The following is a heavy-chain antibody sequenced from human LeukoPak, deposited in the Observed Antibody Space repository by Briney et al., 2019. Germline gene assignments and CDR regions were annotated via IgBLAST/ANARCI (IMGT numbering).Heavy chain of an antibody. CDR3: ARVQWAFDI. J-gene: IGHJ3*02. CDR1: GFTFSSYA. V-gene: IGHV3-30*04. Sequence: PGRSLRLSRAASGFTFSSYAMHWVRQAPGKGLEWVAVISCDGSNKYYADSVKGRFTISRDNSKNTLYLQMNSLRAEDTAVYYCARVQWAFDIWGQGTMVTVSS. D-gene: IGHD6-19*01. CDR2: ISCDGSNK.